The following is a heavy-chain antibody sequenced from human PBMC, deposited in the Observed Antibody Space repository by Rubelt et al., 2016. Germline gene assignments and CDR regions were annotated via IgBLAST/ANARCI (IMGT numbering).Heavy chain of an antibody. D-gene: IGHD1-26*01. Sequence: VQLLESGGGVVQPGRSLGLSCAASGFTFSTYTIHWVRQAPGKGLEWVAVISYDGSNTYYTDSVKGRFTLSRGNSKNTLSLQMNSLRAEDTALYYCARDGVGATGTFDIWGQGTMVTVSS. CDR1: GFTFSTYT. V-gene: IGHV3-30*04. CDR3: ARDGVGATGTFDI. CDR2: ISYDGSNT. J-gene: IGHJ3*02.